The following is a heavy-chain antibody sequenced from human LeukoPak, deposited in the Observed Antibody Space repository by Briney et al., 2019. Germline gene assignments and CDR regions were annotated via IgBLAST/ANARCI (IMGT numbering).Heavy chain of an antibody. CDR3: AREMVNTAMVYFDY. CDR2: IKPDGSEE. V-gene: IGHV3-7*03. Sequence: GGSLRLSWAAPGFTSSRHLMGWVRQAPGEGRGWVANIKPDGSEENYVDSVKGRFTISGDNAKNSLYLQMNSLRAEDTAVYYCAREMVNTAMVYFDYWGQGTLVTVSS. J-gene: IGHJ4*02. D-gene: IGHD5-18*01. CDR1: GFTSSRHL.